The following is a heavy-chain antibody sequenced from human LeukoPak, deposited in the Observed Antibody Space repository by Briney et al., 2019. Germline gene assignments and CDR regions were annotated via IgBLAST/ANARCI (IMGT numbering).Heavy chain of an antibody. D-gene: IGHD4-17*01. V-gene: IGHV3-23*01. Sequence: GGSLRLSCAASGFTFSSYGMSWVRQAPGKGLVWVSAISGSGGSTYYADSVKGRFTISRDNAKNPLYLQMNSLRAEDTAVYYCARKLRLRFDYWGQGTLVTVSS. CDR1: GFTFSSYG. CDR3: ARKLRLRFDY. CDR2: ISGSGGST. J-gene: IGHJ4*02.